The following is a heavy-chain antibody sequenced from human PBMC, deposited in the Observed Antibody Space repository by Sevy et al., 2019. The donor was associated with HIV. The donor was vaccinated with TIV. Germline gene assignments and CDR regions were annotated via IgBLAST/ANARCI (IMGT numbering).Heavy chain of an antibody. D-gene: IGHD2-21*02. CDR2: IFSDGTTK. Sequence: GGSLRLSCAASGFTFSNFGMHWVRQAAGKGLEWVAAIFSDGTTKYYGDSVKGRFTISRDNSKNTLYLQMSRLTGEDTAVYYCSGESGSDWYVDHWGQGTLVTVSS. CDR3: SGESGSDWYVDH. V-gene: IGHV3-33*01. CDR1: GFTFSNFG. J-gene: IGHJ4*02.